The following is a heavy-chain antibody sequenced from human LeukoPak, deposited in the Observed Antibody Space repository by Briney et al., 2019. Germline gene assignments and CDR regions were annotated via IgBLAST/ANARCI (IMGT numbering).Heavy chain of an antibody. J-gene: IGHJ5*02. D-gene: IGHD3-10*01. CDR3: ARGVLLSWSNWFDP. CDR2: MNPNSGNT. V-gene: IGHV1-8*03. CDR1: GYTFTSYD. Sequence: ASVKVSCKASGYTFTSYDINWVRQATGQGLEWMGWMNPNSGNTGYAQEFQGRVTITRNTSISTAYMELSSLRSEDTAVYYCARGVLLSWSNWFDPWGRGTLVTVSS.